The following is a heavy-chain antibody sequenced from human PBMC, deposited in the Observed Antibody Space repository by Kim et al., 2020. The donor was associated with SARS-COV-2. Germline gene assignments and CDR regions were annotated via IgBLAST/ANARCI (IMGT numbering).Heavy chain of an antibody. CDR2: IYTSGST. Sequence: SETLSLTYTVSGGSISSYYWSWIRQPAGKGLEWIGRIYTSGSTNYNPSLKSRVTMSVDTSKNQFSLKLSSVTAADTAVYYCARGLAAAVGRAFDIWGQGTMVTVSS. V-gene: IGHV4-4*07. J-gene: IGHJ3*02. CDR3: ARGLAAAVGRAFDI. D-gene: IGHD6-13*01. CDR1: GGSISSYY.